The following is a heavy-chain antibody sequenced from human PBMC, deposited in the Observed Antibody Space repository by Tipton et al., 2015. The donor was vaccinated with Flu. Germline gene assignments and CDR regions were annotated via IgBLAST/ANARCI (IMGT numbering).Heavy chain of an antibody. CDR3: ARHTGDSVRGVIDY. Sequence: TLSLTCSVSGYSINSGCYWGWVRRPPGKGLEWIGTIYRSGSTYYNPSLKSRLTISVDTSQNQFSLRLSSVTAADTAVYYCARHTGDSVRGVIDYWGQGTLVTVSS. J-gene: IGHJ4*02. D-gene: IGHD3-10*02. CDR2: IYRSGST. V-gene: IGHV4-38-2*01. CDR1: GYSINSGCY.